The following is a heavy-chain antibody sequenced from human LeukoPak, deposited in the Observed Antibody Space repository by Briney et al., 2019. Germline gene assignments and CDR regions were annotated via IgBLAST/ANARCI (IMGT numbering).Heavy chain of an antibody. D-gene: IGHD2-2*01. Sequence: ASVKVSCKASGYTFTGYYMHWVRQAPGQGLEWMGWINPNSGGTNYAQKFQGRVTMTRDTSISTAYMELSSLRSEDTAVYYCARVGAAAKAFDYWGQGTLVTVSS. J-gene: IGHJ4*02. CDR2: INPNSGGT. V-gene: IGHV1-2*02. CDR3: ARVGAAAKAFDY. CDR1: GYTFTGYY.